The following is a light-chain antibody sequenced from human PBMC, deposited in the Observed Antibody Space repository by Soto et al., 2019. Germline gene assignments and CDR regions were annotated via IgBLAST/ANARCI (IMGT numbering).Light chain of an antibody. CDR1: QSVSSSY. CDR3: QQYSNSPPYT. V-gene: IGKV3-20*01. J-gene: IGKJ2*01. CDR2: GAS. Sequence: EIVLTQSPGTLSLSPGERATLSCRASQSVSSSYFAWYQQKPGQAPRLLIYGASNRATDIPDRFSGSRSGTDFPLTIRRLEPEDFAVYYWQQYSNSPPYTFGQGTKLEIK.